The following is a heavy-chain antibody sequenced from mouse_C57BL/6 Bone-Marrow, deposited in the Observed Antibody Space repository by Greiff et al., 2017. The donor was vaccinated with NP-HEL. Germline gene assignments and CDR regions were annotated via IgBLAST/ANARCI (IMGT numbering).Heavy chain of an antibody. D-gene: IGHD2-1*01. V-gene: IGHV1-64*01. CDR1: GYTFTSYW. Sequence: QVQLQQPGAELVKPGASVKLSCKASGYTFTSYWMHWVKQRPGQGLEWIGMIHPNSGSTNYNEKFKSKATLTVDKSSSTAYMQLSSLTSKDSAVDYCASFYYGNSYFDYWGQGTTLTVSA. J-gene: IGHJ2*01. CDR2: IHPNSGST. CDR3: ASFYYGNSYFDY.